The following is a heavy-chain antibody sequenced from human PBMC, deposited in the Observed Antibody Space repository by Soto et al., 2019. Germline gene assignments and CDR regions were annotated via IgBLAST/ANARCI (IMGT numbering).Heavy chain of an antibody. CDR1: GYSFTTSW. Sequence: GESLKISCKASGYSFTTSWIGWVRQMPGKGLEWMGIIFPSDSDTRYSPSFQGQVTISVDKSISTAYLQWGSLKASDTAMYYCARRPGSWFDPWGQGTLVTVSS. J-gene: IGHJ5*02. D-gene: IGHD3-10*01. CDR2: IFPSDSDT. V-gene: IGHV5-51*01. CDR3: ARRPGSWFDP.